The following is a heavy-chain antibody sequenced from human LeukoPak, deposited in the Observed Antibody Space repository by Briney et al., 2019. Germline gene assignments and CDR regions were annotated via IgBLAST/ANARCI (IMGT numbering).Heavy chain of an antibody. CDR3: ARVQRYYSSGWYFDY. D-gene: IGHD6-19*01. J-gene: IGHJ4*02. CDR2: IYYSGST. CDR1: GGSISSSSYY. Sequence: PSETLSLTCTVSGGSISSSSYYWGWIRQPPGKGLEWIGSIYYSGSTYYNPSLKSRVTISVDTSKNQFSLKLSSVTAADTAVYYCARVQRYYSSGWYFDYWGQGTLVTVSS. V-gene: IGHV4-39*01.